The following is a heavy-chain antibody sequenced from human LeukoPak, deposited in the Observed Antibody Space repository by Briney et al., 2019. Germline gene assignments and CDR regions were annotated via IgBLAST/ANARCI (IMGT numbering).Heavy chain of an antibody. CDR2: ISGSGGST. Sequence: GGSLRLSCAASGFTFSSYAMSWVRQAPGKGLEWVSAISGSGGSTYYADSVKGRFTISRVNSKNTLYLQMNSLRAEDTAVYYCASLVRGVIPSMEFDPWGQGTLVTVSS. J-gene: IGHJ5*02. CDR1: GFTFSSYA. V-gene: IGHV3-23*01. D-gene: IGHD3-10*01. CDR3: ASLVRGVIPSMEFDP.